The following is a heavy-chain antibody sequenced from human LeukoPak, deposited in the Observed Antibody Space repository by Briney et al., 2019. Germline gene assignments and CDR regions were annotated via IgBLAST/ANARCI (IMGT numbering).Heavy chain of an antibody. CDR3: ARDDIAYYDFWSGYNNWFDP. CDR1: GYTFTGYY. D-gene: IGHD3-3*01. Sequence: ASVKVSCKASGYTFTGYYMHWVRQAPGQGLEWMGWINPNSGGTNYAQKFQGRVTMTRDTSISTAYMELSRLRSDDTAVYYCARDDIAYYDFWSGYNNWFDPWGQGTLVTVSP. V-gene: IGHV1-2*02. CDR2: INPNSGGT. J-gene: IGHJ5*02.